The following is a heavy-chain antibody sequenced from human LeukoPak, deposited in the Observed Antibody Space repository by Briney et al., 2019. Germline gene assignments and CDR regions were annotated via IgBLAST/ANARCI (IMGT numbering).Heavy chain of an antibody. CDR2: IIPIFGTA. Sequence: GSSVKVSCKASGGTSSSYAISWVRQAPGQGLEWMGGIIPIFGTANYAQKFQGRVTITADESTSTAYMELSSLRSEDTAVYYCASGMVRGPFDYWGQGTLVTVSS. V-gene: IGHV1-69*01. J-gene: IGHJ4*02. D-gene: IGHD3-10*01. CDR1: GGTSSSYA. CDR3: ASGMVRGPFDY.